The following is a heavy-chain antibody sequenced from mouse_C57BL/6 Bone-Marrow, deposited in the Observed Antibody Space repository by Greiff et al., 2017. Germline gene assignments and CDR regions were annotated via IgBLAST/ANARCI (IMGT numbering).Heavy chain of an antibody. CDR1: GFNIKDDY. Sequence: EVQLQQSGAELVRPGASVKLSCTASGFNIKDDYMHWVKQRPEQGLEWIGWIDPENGDTEYASKFQGKATITADTSSNTAYLQLSSLTSEDTAVYYGQGRDSYHSNEGAMDYWGQGTTVTVSS. V-gene: IGHV14-4*01. CDR2: IDPENGDT. CDR3: QGRDSYHSNEGAMDY. D-gene: IGHD2-5*01. J-gene: IGHJ4*01.